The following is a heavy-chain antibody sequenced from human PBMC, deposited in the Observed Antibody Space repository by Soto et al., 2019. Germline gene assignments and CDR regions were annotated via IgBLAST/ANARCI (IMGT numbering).Heavy chain of an antibody. J-gene: IGHJ3*02. CDR3: ASSGNDAFDI. V-gene: IGHV3-33*08. Sequence: GGSLRLSCAASGFTFSSYEMNWVRQAPGKGLEWVAVIWYDGSNKYYADSVKGRFTISRDNSKNTPYLQMNSLRAEDTAVYYCASSGNDAFDIWGQGTMVTVSS. CDR2: IWYDGSNK. CDR1: GFTFSSYE.